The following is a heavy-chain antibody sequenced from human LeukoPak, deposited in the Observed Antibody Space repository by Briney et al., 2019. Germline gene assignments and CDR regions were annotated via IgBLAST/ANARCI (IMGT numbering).Heavy chain of an antibody. D-gene: IGHD3-22*01. CDR1: GFTFSSYA. J-gene: IGHJ4*02. CDR3: AKDAYPNYYDSSGPFDY. CDR2: ISGSGGST. V-gene: IGHV3-23*01. Sequence: GGSLRFSCAASGFTFSSYAMSWVRQAPGKGLEWVSAISGSGGSTYYADSVKGRFTISRDNSKNTLYLQMNSLRAEDTAVYYCAKDAYPNYYDSSGPFDYWGQGTLVTVSS.